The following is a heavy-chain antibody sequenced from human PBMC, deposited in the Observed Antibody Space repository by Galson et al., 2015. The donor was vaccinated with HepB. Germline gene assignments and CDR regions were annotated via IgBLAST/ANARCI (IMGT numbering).Heavy chain of an antibody. J-gene: IGHJ3*02. CDR2: INPSAGTT. CDR1: GYTFTSYY. D-gene: IGHD3-10*01. CDR3: AREDVLLWFGTKDAFDI. Sequence: SVKVSCKACGYTFTSYYVDWVRQAPGQGLEWMGKINPSAGTTTYAQKLQGRVTMTMDTSVSTAYLQISSLKAEDTAVYYCAREDVLLWFGTKDAFDIWGQGTMVTVSS. V-gene: IGHV1-46*04.